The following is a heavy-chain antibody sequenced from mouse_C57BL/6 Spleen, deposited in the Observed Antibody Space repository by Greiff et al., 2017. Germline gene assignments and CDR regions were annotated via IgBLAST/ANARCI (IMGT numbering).Heavy chain of an antibody. J-gene: IGHJ4*01. V-gene: IGHV5-4*01. CDR2: ISDGGSYT. CDR1: GFTFSSYA. Sequence: EVMLVESGGGLVKPGGSLKLSCAASGFTFSSYAMSWVRQTPEKRLEWVATISDGGSYTYYPDNVKGRFTISRDNAKNNLYLQMSHLKSEDTAMYYCARDKDYDDYAMDYWGQGTSVTVSS. D-gene: IGHD2-4*01. CDR3: ARDKDYDDYAMDY.